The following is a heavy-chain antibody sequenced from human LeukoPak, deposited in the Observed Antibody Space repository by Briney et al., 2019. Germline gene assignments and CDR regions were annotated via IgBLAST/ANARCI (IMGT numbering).Heavy chain of an antibody. D-gene: IGHD5-18*01. J-gene: IGHJ4*02. CDR2: ITSSSSTI. CDR1: GFTLSSYS. CDR3: ARDGRRDTAMARPPDY. V-gene: IGHV3-48*04. Sequence: GGSLRPSCAASGFTLSSYSMNWVRQAPGKGLEWVSYITSSSSTIYYADSVKGRFTISRDNSKNSLYLQMNSLRAEDTAVYYCARDGRRDTAMARPPDYWGQGTLVTVSS.